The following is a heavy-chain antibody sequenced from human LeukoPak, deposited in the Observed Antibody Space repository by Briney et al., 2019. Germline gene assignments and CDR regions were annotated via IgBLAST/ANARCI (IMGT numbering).Heavy chain of an antibody. CDR3: ARDIRVVGATLYFDY. J-gene: IGHJ4*02. D-gene: IGHD1-26*01. V-gene: IGHV4-59*01. Sequence: SETLSLTCTVYGGSISNYYWSWIRQPPGKGLDWIGCIHSSGSTTYNLSLMSRVSMSIETSTNLFSLKLSSVTAADTAVYYCARDIRVVGATLYFDYWGQGTLVTVSS. CDR2: IHSSGST. CDR1: GGSISNYY.